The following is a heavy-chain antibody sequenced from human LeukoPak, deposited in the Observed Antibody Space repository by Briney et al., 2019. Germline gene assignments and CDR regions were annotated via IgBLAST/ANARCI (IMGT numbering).Heavy chain of an antibody. V-gene: IGHV3-21*01. CDR3: ARDGPGSIAAGSGY. D-gene: IGHD6-13*01. CDR2: ISSSSSYI. CDR1: GFTFSNYS. Sequence: PGGSLRLSCAASGFTFSNYSMNWVRQAPGKGLEWVSSISSSSSYIYYADSVKGRFTISRDNAKNSLYLQMNSLRAEDTAVYYCARDGPGSIAAGSGYWGQGTLVTVSS. J-gene: IGHJ4*02.